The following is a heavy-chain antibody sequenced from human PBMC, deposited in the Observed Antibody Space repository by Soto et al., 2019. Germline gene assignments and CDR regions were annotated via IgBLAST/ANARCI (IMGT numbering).Heavy chain of an antibody. Sequence: VQLVQSGAEVKKPGSSVKVSCKTSGGTFSSYAISWVRQAPGQGLEWMGGIIPIFGTPKYAQKFQGRVTITADESTSTDYMELSSLRLEDTAMYYCARVTPSGSSSGWAYYYYGTDVWGQGTTVTFSS. D-gene: IGHD6-19*01. CDR1: GGTFSSYA. CDR3: ARVTPSGSSSGWAYYYYGTDV. CDR2: IIPIFGTP. J-gene: IGHJ6*02. V-gene: IGHV1-69*12.